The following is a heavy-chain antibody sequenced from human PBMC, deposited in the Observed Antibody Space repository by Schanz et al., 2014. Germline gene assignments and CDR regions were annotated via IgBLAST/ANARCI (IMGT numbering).Heavy chain of an antibody. CDR3: ARVALPGYSSPRDAFDI. D-gene: IGHD5-18*01. CDR1: GFTFSSHW. J-gene: IGHJ3*02. Sequence: EVQLVQSGGGLVQPGGSLRLSCAASGFTFSSHWMHWVRQDPGKGLVWVARINSVGSNTDYADSVTGRFTISRDNAKNTLYLQMNGLRAEDTAVYYCARVALPGYSSPRDAFDIWGQGTMVTDSS. CDR2: INSVGSNT. V-gene: IGHV3-74*01.